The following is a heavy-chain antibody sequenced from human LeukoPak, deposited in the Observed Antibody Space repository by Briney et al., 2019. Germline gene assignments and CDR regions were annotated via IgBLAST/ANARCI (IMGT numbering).Heavy chain of an antibody. CDR2: INSDGSST. CDR3: ARGELSVLRYWPIDY. V-gene: IGHV3-74*01. J-gene: IGHJ4*02. CDR1: GFTFSSYW. Sequence: GGSLRLSCAASGFTFSSYWMHWVRQAPGKGLVWVSRINSDGSSTSYADSVKGRFTISRDNAKNTLYLQMNSLRAEDTAVYYCARGELSVLRYWPIDYWGQGTLVTVSS. D-gene: IGHD3-9*01.